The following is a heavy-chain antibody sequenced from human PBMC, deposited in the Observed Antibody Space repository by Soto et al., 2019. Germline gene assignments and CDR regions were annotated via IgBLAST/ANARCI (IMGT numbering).Heavy chain of an antibody. V-gene: IGHV4-59*01. J-gene: IGHJ5*02. CDR3: ARALPARPGGQGWFAP. CDR2: IYYSGST. Sequence: QVQLQESGPGLVKPSETLSLTCTVSGGSISSYYWSWIRQPPGKGLEWIGYIYYSGSTNHNPPLTTRLPLSVDTSQNQFPLKLSSVTAADTAVSYCARALPARPGGQGWFAPWGQGTLVTVSS. CDR1: GGSISSYY. D-gene: IGHD6-6*01.